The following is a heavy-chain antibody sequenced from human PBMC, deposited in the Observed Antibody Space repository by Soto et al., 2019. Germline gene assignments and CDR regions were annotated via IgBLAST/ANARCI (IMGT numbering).Heavy chain of an antibody. CDR2: ISAYNGNT. J-gene: IGHJ6*02. V-gene: IGHV1-18*01. CDR3: ARDPTVTTSGYYYGMDV. D-gene: IGHD4-4*01. Sequence: QVQLVPSGAEVKKPGASVKVSCKASGYTFTSYGISWVRQAPGQGLEWMGWISAYNGNTNYAQKLQGRVTMTTDTSTSTAYMELRSPRADDTAVYYCARDPTVTTSGYYYGMDVWGQGTTVTVSS. CDR1: GYTFTSYG.